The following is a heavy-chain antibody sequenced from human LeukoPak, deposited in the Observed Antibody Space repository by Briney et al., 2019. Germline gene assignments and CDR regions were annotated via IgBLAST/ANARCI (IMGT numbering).Heavy chain of an antibody. CDR1: GFTFSSYE. CDR2: INWNGGST. V-gene: IGHV3-20*04. J-gene: IGHJ6*03. D-gene: IGHD5-18*01. CDR3: ARVGVAMVTEYYYYMDV. Sequence: PGGSLRLSCAASGFTFSSYEMNWVRQAPGKGLEWVSGINWNGGSTGCADSVKGRFTISRDNAKNSLYLQMNSLRAEDTALYYCARVGVAMVTEYYYYMDVWGKGTTVTVSS.